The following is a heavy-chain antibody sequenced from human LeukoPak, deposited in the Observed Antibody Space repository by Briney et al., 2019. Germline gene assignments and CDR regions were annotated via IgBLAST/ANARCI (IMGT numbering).Heavy chain of an antibody. Sequence: GASVKVSCKASGYTFTSYYMHWVRQAPGQGLEWMGIINPSGGSTSYAQKFQGRVTMTRDMSTSTVYMELSSLRSEDTAVYYCARGGGMTTVTEYVDYWGQGTLVTVSS. V-gene: IGHV1-46*01. J-gene: IGHJ4*02. CDR2: INPSGGST. CDR3: ARGGGMTTVTEYVDY. D-gene: IGHD4-17*01. CDR1: GYTFTSYY.